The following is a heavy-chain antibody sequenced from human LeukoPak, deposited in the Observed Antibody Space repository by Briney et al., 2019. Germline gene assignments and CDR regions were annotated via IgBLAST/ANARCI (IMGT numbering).Heavy chain of an antibody. CDR2: IYYSGST. Sequence: SQTLSLTCTVSGGSISSGGYYWSWIRQHPGKGLEWIGYIYYSGSTFYNPSLKGRVTISVDTSNNQFSLKLSSVTAADTAVYYCARGTVTTGDYWGQGTLVTVSS. CDR3: ARGTVTTGDY. D-gene: IGHD4-17*01. CDR1: GGSISSGGYY. J-gene: IGHJ4*02. V-gene: IGHV4-31*03.